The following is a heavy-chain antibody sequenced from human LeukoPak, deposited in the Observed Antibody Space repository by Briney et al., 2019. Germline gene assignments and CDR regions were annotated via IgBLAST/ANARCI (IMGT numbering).Heavy chain of an antibody. Sequence: PSQTLSLTCAVSGGSISSGGYSWSWIRQPPGKGLEWIGYIYHSGSTYYNPSLKSRVTISVDRSKNQFSLKLSSVTAADTAVYYCARARLMVVPAAIIRGPLDYWGQGTLVTVSS. J-gene: IGHJ4*02. CDR2: IYHSGST. V-gene: IGHV4-30-2*01. CDR3: ARARLMVVPAAIIRGPLDY. D-gene: IGHD2-2*01. CDR1: GGSISSGGYS.